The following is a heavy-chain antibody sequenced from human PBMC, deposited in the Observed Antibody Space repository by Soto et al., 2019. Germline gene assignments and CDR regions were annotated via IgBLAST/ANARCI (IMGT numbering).Heavy chain of an antibody. D-gene: IGHD2-21*01. CDR2: IWYDGSNK. CDR3: ARDLGDSSRDY. CDR1: GFTFSSYG. J-gene: IGHJ4*02. Sequence: QVQLVESGGGVVQPGRSLRLSCAASGFTFSSYGMHWVRQAPGKGLEWVAVIWYDGSNKYYADSVKGRFTISRDNSKNTLYLRMNSLRAEDTAVYYCARDLGDSSRDYWGQGTLVTVSS. V-gene: IGHV3-33*01.